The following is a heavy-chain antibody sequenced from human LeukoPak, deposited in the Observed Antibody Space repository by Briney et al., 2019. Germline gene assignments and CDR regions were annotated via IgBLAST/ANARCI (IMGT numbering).Heavy chain of an antibody. CDR3: AGLDSYPEWGGIDY. V-gene: IGHV4-59*08. CDR2: IYYSGST. CDR1: GGSISSYY. J-gene: IGHJ4*02. D-gene: IGHD3-16*02. Sequence: SETLSLTCTVSGGSISSYYWSWIRQPPGKGLEWIGYIYYSGSTNYNPFLKSRVTISVDTSKNQFSLKLSSVTAADTAVYYCAGLDSYPEWGGIDYWGQGTLVTVSS.